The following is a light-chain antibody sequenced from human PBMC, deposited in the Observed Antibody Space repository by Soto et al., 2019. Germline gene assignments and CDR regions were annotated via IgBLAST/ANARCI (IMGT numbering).Light chain of an antibody. V-gene: IGKV1-5*01. J-gene: IGKJ1*01. CDR2: DAS. CDR3: QQYSSYSRT. Sequence: DIQMTQSPYTLSASVGDRVTITCRASQGISTWLAWYQQKPGTAPKLPIYDASSLESGVPSRFSGSGSGTEFTLTISSLQPDDYATYYCQQYSSYSRTFGQGTKVDIK. CDR1: QGISTW.